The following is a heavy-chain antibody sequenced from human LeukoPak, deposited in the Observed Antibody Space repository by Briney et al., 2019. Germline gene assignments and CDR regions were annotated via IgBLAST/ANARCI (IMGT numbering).Heavy chain of an antibody. CDR3: ARAPPITRGPFDP. CDR1: GYTFTGYY. J-gene: IGHJ5*02. Sequence: ASVKVSCKASGYTFTGYYMHWVRQAPGQGLEWMGWINPNSGGTIYAQKFQGRVTMTRDTSISTVYMELSRLRSDDTAVCYCARAPPITRGPFDPWGRGTLVTVSS. V-gene: IGHV1-2*02. CDR2: INPNSGGT. D-gene: IGHD3-10*01.